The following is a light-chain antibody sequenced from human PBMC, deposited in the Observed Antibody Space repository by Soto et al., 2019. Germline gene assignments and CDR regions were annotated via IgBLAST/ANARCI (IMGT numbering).Light chain of an antibody. CDR1: QSFSSSY. CDR2: GGS. J-gene: IGKJ1*01. Sequence: EIVLTQSPDTLSLSPGERATLSCRASQSFSSSYLAWYQQKPGQAPRLLIYGGSSRAIGIPDRFIGSGSGTDLTLTISRLEPEDFAVYYCQQYGGSSTWTFGQGTKVESK. CDR3: QQYGGSSTWT. V-gene: IGKV3-20*01.